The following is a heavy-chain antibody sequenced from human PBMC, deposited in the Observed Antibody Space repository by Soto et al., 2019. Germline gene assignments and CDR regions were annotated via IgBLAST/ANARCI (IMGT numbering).Heavy chain of an antibody. CDR2: IYHSGRT. CDR1: SGSITSSHY. J-gene: IGHJ5*02. CDR3: ARDRSAGGAYSLRSIAP. D-gene: IGHD5-12*01. V-gene: IGHV4-4*02. Sequence: SETLSLTCGVSSGSITSSHYWSRVRQPAGKGLEWIGEIYHSGRTHYNPYLKSRVTISVDKSMNPFSLRLTSVTAADTAVYYCARDRSAGGAYSLRSIAPWGQGLLVTVS.